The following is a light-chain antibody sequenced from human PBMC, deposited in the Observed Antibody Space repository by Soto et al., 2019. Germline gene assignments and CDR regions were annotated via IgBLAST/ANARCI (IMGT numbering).Light chain of an antibody. CDR2: NAL. J-gene: IGKJ4*01. Sequence: EIVLTQSPATLSLSPGDSATLSCKASQSVGKNYLGWFQQKPGQAPRLLIYNALTRATGITDRFSGSGSGTDFTLTIRRLEPEDFGVYYCHQYAYAPLTFGGGTKVEIK. V-gene: IGKV3-20*01. CDR1: QSVGKNY. CDR3: HQYAYAPLT.